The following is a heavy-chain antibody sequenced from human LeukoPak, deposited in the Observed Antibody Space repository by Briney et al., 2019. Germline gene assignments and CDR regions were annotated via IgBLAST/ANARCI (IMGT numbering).Heavy chain of an antibody. CDR1: GFTFSGSA. CDR2: IRSTANGYAT. J-gene: IGHJ4*02. D-gene: IGHD3-10*01. Sequence: GGSLRLSCAASGFTFSGSALHWVRKASGQGLERVGRIRSTANGYATAYAASVKGRFTISRDASKNTAYLQMDSLKTEDTTMYYCTGNYYGSGSYADFDYWGQGTLVTVSS. V-gene: IGHV3-73*01. CDR3: TGNYYGSGSYADFDY.